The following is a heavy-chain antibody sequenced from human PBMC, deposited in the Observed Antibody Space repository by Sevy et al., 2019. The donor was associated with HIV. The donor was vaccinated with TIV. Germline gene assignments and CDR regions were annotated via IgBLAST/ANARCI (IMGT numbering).Heavy chain of an antibody. J-gene: IGHJ4*02. Sequence: ASVKVSCKVSGYSLTDLSMHWVRQAPGIGLEWMGRFDPEDGETIYAQKFQGRVTMTEDTSRETAYMELSSLRSEDTAMYYCATTREYYSDNSGYIDYWGQGTLVTVSS. CDR3: ATTREYYSDNSGYIDY. V-gene: IGHV1-24*01. D-gene: IGHD3-22*01. CDR1: GYSLTDLS. CDR2: FDPEDGET.